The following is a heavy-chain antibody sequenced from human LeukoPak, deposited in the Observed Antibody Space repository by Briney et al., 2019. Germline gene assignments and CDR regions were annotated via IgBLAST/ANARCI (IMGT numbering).Heavy chain of an antibody. CDR2: ISAYNGNT. CDR1: GYTFTSYG. D-gene: IGHD1/OR15-1a*01. Sequence: ASVKVSCKASGYTFTSYGISWVRQAPGQGLEWMGWISAYNGNTNYAQKLQGRVTMTTDTSTSTAYMELRSLRSDDTAVYYCASNKRAYYYMDVWGKGTTVTVSS. V-gene: IGHV1-18*01. J-gene: IGHJ6*03. CDR3: ASNKRAYYYMDV.